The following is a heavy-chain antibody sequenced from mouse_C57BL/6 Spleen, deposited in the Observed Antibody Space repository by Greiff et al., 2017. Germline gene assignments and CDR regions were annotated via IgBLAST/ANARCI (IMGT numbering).Heavy chain of an antibody. CDR3: AKGDYDYDGAMDY. CDR2: IWSGGST. Sequence: VQRVESGPGLVQPSQSLSITCTVSGFSLTSYGVHWVRQPPGKGLEWLGVIWSGGSTDYNAAFISRLSTSKDNSKSQVFFKMNSLQADDTAIYYCAKGDYDYDGAMDYWGQGTSVTVSS. D-gene: IGHD2-4*01. V-gene: IGHV2-4*01. CDR1: GFSLTSYG. J-gene: IGHJ4*01.